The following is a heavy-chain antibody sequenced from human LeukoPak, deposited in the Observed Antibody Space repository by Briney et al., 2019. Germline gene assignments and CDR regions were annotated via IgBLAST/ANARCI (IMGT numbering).Heavy chain of an antibody. D-gene: IGHD1-26*01. CDR2: IKQDGSEK. CDR3: AKDDPSGSYYDFDY. Sequence: GGSLRLSCAASGFTFSSYWMGWVRQAPGKGLEWVANIKQDGSEKYYVDSVKGRFTISRDNAKNSLYLQMNSLRAEDTALYYCAKDDPSGSYYDFDYWGQGTLVTVSS. J-gene: IGHJ4*02. CDR1: GFTFSSYW. V-gene: IGHV3-7*03.